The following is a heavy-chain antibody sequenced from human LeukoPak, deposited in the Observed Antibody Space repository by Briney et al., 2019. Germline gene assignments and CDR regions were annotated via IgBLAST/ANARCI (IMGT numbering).Heavy chain of an antibody. D-gene: IGHD2-15*01. CDR1: GGTFSSYV. CDR3: ARGPSGGPRGD. CDR2: SIPIFGTA. V-gene: IGHV1-69*13. J-gene: IGHJ4*02. Sequence: ASVKVSCKASGGTFSSYVISWARQAPGQGLEWMGGSIPIFGTANYAQKFQGRVTITADESTSTAYMELSSLRSEDTAVYYCARGPSGGPRGDWGQGTLVTVSS.